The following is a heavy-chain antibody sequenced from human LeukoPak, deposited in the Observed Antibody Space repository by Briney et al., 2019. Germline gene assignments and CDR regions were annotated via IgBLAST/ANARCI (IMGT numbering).Heavy chain of an antibody. CDR1: GYTFTGYY. J-gene: IGHJ5*02. CDR3: ARAGGLSNDWFDP. V-gene: IGHV1-2*02. D-gene: IGHD3-10*01. CDR2: INPNSGGT. Sequence: ASVKVSCKASGYTFTGYYIHWVRQAPGQGLEWMGWINPNSGGTNYAQKFQGRVTMTRDTSISTAYMELSRLRSDDTAVYYCARAGGLSNDWFDPWGQGTLVTVSS.